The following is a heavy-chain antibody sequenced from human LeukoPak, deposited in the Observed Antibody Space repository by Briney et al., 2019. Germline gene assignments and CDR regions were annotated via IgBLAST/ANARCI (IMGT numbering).Heavy chain of an antibody. CDR2: IYTGDSET. CDR3: ATSPCSTTTCLHPSGAFDI. Sequence: GESLKISCQDPGNSFTAYWIAWVRQMPGKGLEWMGIIYTGDSETRYSPSFRGQVTISADKSTSTAYLQWSSLQASDTAMYYCATSPCSTTTCLHPSGAFDIWGQGTVVTVSS. D-gene: IGHD2-2*01. CDR1: GNSFTAYW. V-gene: IGHV5-51*01. J-gene: IGHJ3*02.